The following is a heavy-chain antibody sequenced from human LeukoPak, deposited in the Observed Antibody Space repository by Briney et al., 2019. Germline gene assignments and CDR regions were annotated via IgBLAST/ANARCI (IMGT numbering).Heavy chain of an antibody. J-gene: IGHJ5*02. V-gene: IGHV3-30*18. CDR2: ISYDGSNK. Sequence: GGALRLSCAASGFTFSSYGMHWVRQAPGKGLEWVAVISYDGSNKYYADSVKGRFTISRDNSKNTLYLQMNSLRAEDTAVYYCAKGGAGPAWFDPWGQGTLVTVSS. CDR1: GFTFSSYG. CDR3: AKGGAGPAWFDP. D-gene: IGHD6-13*01.